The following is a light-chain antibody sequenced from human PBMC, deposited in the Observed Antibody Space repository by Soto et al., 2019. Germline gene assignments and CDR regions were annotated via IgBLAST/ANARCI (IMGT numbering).Light chain of an antibody. V-gene: IGKV3-15*01. Sequence: EIVMTQSPATRPVSPGERATLSSGASQSVSSNLAWYQQKPGQAPRFLIYGASTRATGIPARFSGSGSGTEFTLTISSLQSEDFAVYYCQQYDNWPLTFGGGTKVDIK. CDR1: QSVSSN. CDR3: QQYDNWPLT. CDR2: GAS. J-gene: IGKJ4*01.